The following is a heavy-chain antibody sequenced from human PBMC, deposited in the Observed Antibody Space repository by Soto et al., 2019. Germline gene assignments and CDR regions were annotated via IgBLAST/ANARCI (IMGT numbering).Heavy chain of an antibody. V-gene: IGHV3-48*02. CDR1: GFTFSSYS. CDR2: ISRSSSTI. Sequence: EVQLVESGGGLVQPGGSLRLSCAASGFTFSSYSMNWVRQAPGKGLEWVAYISRSSSTIDYADSVKGRFTISSDNAKDSLYLQMNSLRDEDTAVYCCAGGYSSCWYISWFDPWGQGTLVTVSS. D-gene: IGHD6-13*01. J-gene: IGHJ5*02. CDR3: AGGYSSCWYISWFDP.